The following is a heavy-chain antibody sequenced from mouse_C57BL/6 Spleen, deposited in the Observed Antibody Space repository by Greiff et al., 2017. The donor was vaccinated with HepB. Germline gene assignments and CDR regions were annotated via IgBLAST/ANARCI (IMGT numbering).Heavy chain of an antibody. V-gene: IGHV1-82*01. CDR2: IYPGDGDT. D-gene: IGHD2-10*01. Sequence: VQLQQSGPELVKPGASVKISCKASGYAFSSSWMNWVKQRPGKGLEWIGRIYPGDGDTNYNGKFKGKATLTADKSSSTAYMQLSSLTSEDSAVYFCARATYYGNYVAYFDVWGTGTTVTVSS. J-gene: IGHJ1*03. CDR1: GYAFSSSW. CDR3: ARATYYGNYVAYFDV.